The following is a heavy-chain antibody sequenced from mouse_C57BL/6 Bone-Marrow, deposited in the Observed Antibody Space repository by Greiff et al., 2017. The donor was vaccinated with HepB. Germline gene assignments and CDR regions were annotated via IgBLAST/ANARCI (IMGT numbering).Heavy chain of an antibody. Sequence: QVHVKQSGAELARPGASVKLSCKASGYTFTSYGISWVKQRTGQGLEWIGEIYPRSGNTYYNEKFKGKATLTADKSSSTAYMELRSLTSEDSAVYFCARVTTVPWFAYWGQGTLVTVSA. CDR3: ARVTTVPWFAY. CDR1: GYTFTSYG. D-gene: IGHD1-1*01. CDR2: IYPRSGNT. J-gene: IGHJ3*01. V-gene: IGHV1-81*01.